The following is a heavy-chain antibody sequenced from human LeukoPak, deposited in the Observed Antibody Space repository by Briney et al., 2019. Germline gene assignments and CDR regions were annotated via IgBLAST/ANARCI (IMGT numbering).Heavy chain of an antibody. Sequence: GGSLRLSCAACGFTFSQLHMTWLRQAPGKGLQWVSSINDGGGIVYYADSVKGRFTISRVNSQNTLYLEMNNLRAEDTVRYCLAEDPIWTGFYNDGRWGQGTLVIVS. D-gene: IGHD3/OR15-3a*01. CDR1: GFTFSQLH. J-gene: IGHJ4*02. V-gene: IGHV3-23*01. CDR3: AEDPIWTGFYNDGR. CDR2: INDGGGIV.